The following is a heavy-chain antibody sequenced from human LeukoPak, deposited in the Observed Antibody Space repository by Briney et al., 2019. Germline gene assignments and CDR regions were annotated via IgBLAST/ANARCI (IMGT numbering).Heavy chain of an antibody. CDR3: ARDRSQGYFDWLLSKTNAFDI. Sequence: ASVKVSRKASGYTFTSYGINWVRQAPGQGLEWMGWISAYNGNTNYAQKLQGRVTMTTDTSTSTAYMELRSLRSDDTAVYYCARDRSQGYFDWLLSKTNAFDIWGQGTMVTVSS. J-gene: IGHJ3*02. V-gene: IGHV1-18*01. CDR1: GYTFTSYG. CDR2: ISAYNGNT. D-gene: IGHD3-9*01.